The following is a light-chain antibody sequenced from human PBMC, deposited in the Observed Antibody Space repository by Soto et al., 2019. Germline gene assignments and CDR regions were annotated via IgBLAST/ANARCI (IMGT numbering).Light chain of an antibody. CDR3: QKYNNVPFT. CDR1: QGIYNY. CDR2: AAS. J-gene: IGKJ3*01. Sequence: DIQMTQSPSSLSASVGDRVTITCRASQGIYNYLAWYQQKPGRVPQLLIYAASTLQSGVPSRFSGRGSGTDFTLTIRCLQPEDVETYYCQKYNNVPFTFGPGTTVDIK. V-gene: IGKV1-27*01.